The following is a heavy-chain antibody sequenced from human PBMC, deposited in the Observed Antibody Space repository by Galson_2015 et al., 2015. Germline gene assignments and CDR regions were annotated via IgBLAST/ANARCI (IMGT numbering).Heavy chain of an antibody. D-gene: IGHD6-19*01. CDR2: IYYSGST. J-gene: IGHJ3*02. Sequence: SETLSLTCTVSGGSISSSSYYWGWIRQPPGKGLEWIGSIYYSGSTYYNPSLKSRVTISVDTSKNQFSLKLSSVTAADTAVYYCARENGYSSGFDAFDIWGQGTMVTVSS. V-gene: IGHV4-39*07. CDR3: ARENGYSSGFDAFDI. CDR1: GGSISSSSYY.